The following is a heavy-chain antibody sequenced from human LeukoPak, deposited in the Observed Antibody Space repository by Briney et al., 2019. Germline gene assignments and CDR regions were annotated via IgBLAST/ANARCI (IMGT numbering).Heavy chain of an antibody. J-gene: IGHJ4*02. CDR1: GYTFTRHR. CDR2: ISAYNGNT. CDR3: ARDQGSYSAFDY. V-gene: IGHV1-18*01. D-gene: IGHD1-26*01. Sequence: GASVKASCKASGYTFTRHRISWVRQAPGQGLEWMGWISAYNGNTKYAQKLQGRVTMTTDTSTSTAYMELRSLRCDDTAVYYCARDQGSYSAFDYWGQGTLVTVSS.